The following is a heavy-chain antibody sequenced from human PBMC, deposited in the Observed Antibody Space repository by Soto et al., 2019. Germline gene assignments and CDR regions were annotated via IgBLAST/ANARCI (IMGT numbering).Heavy chain of an antibody. V-gene: IGHV1-69*13. CDR2: IIPIFGTA. D-gene: IGHD6-6*01. J-gene: IGHJ4*02. CDR3: ARSGFIAARPSFDY. Sequence: SVKVSCKASGGTFSSYAISWVRQAPGQGLEWMGGIIPIFGTANYAQKFQGRVTITADESTSTAYMELSSLRSEDTAVYYCARSGFIAARPSFDYWGQGTLVTVSS. CDR1: GGTFSSYA.